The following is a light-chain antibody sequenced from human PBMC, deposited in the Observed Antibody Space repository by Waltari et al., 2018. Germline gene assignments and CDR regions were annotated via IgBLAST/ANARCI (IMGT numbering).Light chain of an antibody. CDR1: QSVSSSY. J-gene: IGKJ2*01. V-gene: IGKV3-20*01. Sequence: EIVLTQSPGTLSLSPGERATLSCRASQSVSSSYLAWYQQKPGQAPRLLIYGVSSRATGIPDRFSGSGSGTDFTLTISRLEPEDFAVYYCQQYGSSPFGQGTKLEIK. CDR3: QQYGSSP. CDR2: GVS.